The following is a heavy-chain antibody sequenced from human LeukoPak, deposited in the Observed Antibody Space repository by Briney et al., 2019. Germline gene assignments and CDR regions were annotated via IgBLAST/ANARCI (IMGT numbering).Heavy chain of an antibody. V-gene: IGHV1-2*03. Sequence: LGASVKVSCKASGYTFTGYYMHWVRQAPGQGLEWMGWINPNSGGTNYAQKFQGRVTMTRDTSISTAYMELSRLRSDDTAVYYCARVDSGYDYSYNDYWGQGTLVTVSS. CDR2: INPNSGGT. J-gene: IGHJ4*02. D-gene: IGHD5-12*01. CDR1: GYTFTGYY. CDR3: ARVDSGYDYSYNDY.